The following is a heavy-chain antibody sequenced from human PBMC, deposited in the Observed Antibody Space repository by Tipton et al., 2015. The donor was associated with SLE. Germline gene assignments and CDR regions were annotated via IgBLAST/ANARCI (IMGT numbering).Heavy chain of an antibody. CDR1: GGSFSGYY. CDR2: INHSGST. V-gene: IGHV4-34*01. CDR3: ARRGTGYCTGGLCYYFDY. Sequence: TLSLTCAVYGGSFSGYYWSWIRQPPGKGLGWIGEINHSGSTNYNPSLKGRVTISVDTSKNQFSLKLSSVTTADTAVYYCARRGTGYCTGGLCYYFDYWAQGTLVTVSS. D-gene: IGHD2-8*02. J-gene: IGHJ4*02.